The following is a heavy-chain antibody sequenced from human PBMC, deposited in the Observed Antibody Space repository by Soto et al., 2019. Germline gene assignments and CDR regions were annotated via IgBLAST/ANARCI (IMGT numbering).Heavy chain of an antibody. CDR2: IYHSGST. Sequence: RWLTFDVSGVSISSGGYSWSWIRQPTGKGLEWIGNIYHSGSTYYKPSLKSRVTISVDRSKKQISLKLSSVTAADTAVYYCARGGDYYCSGSYSVSDIWGQVSMVTFSS. V-gene: IGHV4-30-2*01. CDR1: GVSISSGGYS. CDR3: ARGGDYYCSGSYSVSDI. D-gene: IGHD3-10*01. J-gene: IGHJ3*02.